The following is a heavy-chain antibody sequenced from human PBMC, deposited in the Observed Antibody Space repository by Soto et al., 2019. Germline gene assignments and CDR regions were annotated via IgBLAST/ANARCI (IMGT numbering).Heavy chain of an antibody. J-gene: IGHJ4*02. V-gene: IGHV4-34*01. CDR1: GGSFSGYY. Sequence: SETLSLTCAVYGGSFSGYYWSWIRQPPGKGLEWIGEINHSGSTNYNPSLKSRVTISVDTSKNQFSLKLSSVTAADTAVYYCARYSGYDFFTVDYWGQGTLVTVSS. CDR3: ARYSGYDFFTVDY. CDR2: INHSGST. D-gene: IGHD5-12*01.